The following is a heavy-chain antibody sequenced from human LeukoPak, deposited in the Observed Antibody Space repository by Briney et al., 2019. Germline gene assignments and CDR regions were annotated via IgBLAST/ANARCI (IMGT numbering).Heavy chain of an antibody. CDR2: IIPIFGTA. D-gene: IGHD6-19*01. CDR1: GGTFSSYV. J-gene: IGHJ6*03. Sequence: ASVKVSCKASGGTFSSYVISWVRQAPGQGLEWMGRIIPIFGTANYAQKFQGRVTITADKSTSTAYMELSSLRSEDTAVYYCARDEGIAVAGTSPGSYYYYYMDVWGKGTTVTVSS. V-gene: IGHV1-69*06. CDR3: ARDEGIAVAGTSPGSYYYYYMDV.